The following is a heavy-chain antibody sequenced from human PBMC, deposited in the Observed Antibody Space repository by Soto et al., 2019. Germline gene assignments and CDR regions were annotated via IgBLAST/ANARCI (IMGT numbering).Heavy chain of an antibody. V-gene: IGHV5-51*01. CDR2: IYPGDSDT. Sequence: IGWVRQMPGKGLEWMGIIYPGDSDTRYSPSFQGQVTISADKSISTAYLQWSSLKASDTAMYYCATSRQDILTGYYTAILDYWGQGTLVTVSS. J-gene: IGHJ4*02. D-gene: IGHD3-9*01. CDR3: ATSRQDILTGYYTAILDY.